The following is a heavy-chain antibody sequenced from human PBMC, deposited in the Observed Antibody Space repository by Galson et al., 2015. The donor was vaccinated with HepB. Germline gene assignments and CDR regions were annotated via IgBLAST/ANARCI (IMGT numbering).Heavy chain of an antibody. Sequence: WIRQPPGKGLEWIGYIYYSGSTNYNPSLKSRVTISVDTSKNQFSLKLSSVTAADTAVYYCAAEAYSSSTRMGSGRRYFDYWGQGTLVTVSS. V-gene: IGHV4-59*01. D-gene: IGHD6-13*01. CDR3: AAEAYSSSTRMGSGRRYFDY. J-gene: IGHJ4*02. CDR2: IYYSGST.